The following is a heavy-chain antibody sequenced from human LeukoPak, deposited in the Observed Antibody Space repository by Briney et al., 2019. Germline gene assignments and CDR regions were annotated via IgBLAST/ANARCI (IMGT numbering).Heavy chain of an antibody. CDR3: ARSDFWSGYHRGYFDY. Sequence: GGSLRLSCAASGFTFFTYWMSWVRQAPGKGLEWVANINQDGSEKYHVDSVKGRFTISRDNAKNSLSLQMNSLRAEDTAVYYCARSDFWSGYHRGYFDYWGQGTLVTVSS. J-gene: IGHJ4*02. CDR1: GFTFFTYW. D-gene: IGHD3-3*01. V-gene: IGHV3-7*05. CDR2: INQDGSEK.